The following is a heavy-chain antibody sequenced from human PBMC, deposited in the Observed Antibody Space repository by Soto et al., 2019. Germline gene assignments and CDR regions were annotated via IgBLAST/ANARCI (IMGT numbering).Heavy chain of an antibody. CDR2: FDPEDGET. CDR3: ATSWYVAGHNFDY. Sequence: ASVKVSCKASGYTFTSYYMHWVRQAPGKGLEWMGGFDPEDGETIYAQKFQGRVTMTEDTSTDTAYMELSSLRSEDTAVYYCATSWYVAGHNFDYWGQGTLVTAPQ. D-gene: IGHD6-19*01. V-gene: IGHV1-24*01. J-gene: IGHJ4*02. CDR1: GYTFTSYY.